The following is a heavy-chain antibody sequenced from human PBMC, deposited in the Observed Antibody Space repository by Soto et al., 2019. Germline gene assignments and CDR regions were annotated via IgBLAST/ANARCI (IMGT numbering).Heavy chain of an antibody. V-gene: IGHV4-34*01. J-gene: IGHJ4*02. Sequence: GSLRLSCAASGFTFSNYCMHWVRQVPGKGLEWIGEINHSGSTNYNPSLKSRVTISVDTSKNQFSLKLSSVTAADTAVYYCARGDPYSGYAYWGQGMLVTV. CDR2: INHSGST. CDR3: ARGDPYSGYAY. D-gene: IGHD5-12*01. CDR1: GFTFSNYC.